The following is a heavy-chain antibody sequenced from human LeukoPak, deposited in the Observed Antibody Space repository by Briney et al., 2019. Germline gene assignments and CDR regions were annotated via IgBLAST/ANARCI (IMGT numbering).Heavy chain of an antibody. V-gene: IGHV3-30*18. Sequence: GGSLRLSCAASGFTFSSYGMHWVRQAPGKGLEWVAVISYDGSNKYYADSVKGRFTISRDNSKNTLYLQMNSLRAEDTAVYYCAKNGVVPGLYYYYGMDVWGQGTTVTVSS. CDR2: ISYDGSNK. CDR3: AKNGVVPGLYYYYGMDV. CDR1: GFTFSSYG. J-gene: IGHJ6*02. D-gene: IGHD2-2*01.